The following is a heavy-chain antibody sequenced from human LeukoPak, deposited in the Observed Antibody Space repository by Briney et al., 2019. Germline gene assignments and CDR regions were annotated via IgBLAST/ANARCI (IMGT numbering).Heavy chain of an antibody. V-gene: IGHV4-4*02. CDR3: ARSYCNYVHWYFDL. J-gene: IGHJ2*01. CDR2: IYHSGST. D-gene: IGHD4-11*01. Sequence: SGTLSLTCAVSGGSISSSNWWSWVRQPPGKGLEWIGEIYHSGSTNYNPSLKSRVTISVDKSNNQFSLNLSSVTAADTAVYYCARSYCNYVHWYFDLRGRGALVTVSS. CDR1: GGSISSSNW.